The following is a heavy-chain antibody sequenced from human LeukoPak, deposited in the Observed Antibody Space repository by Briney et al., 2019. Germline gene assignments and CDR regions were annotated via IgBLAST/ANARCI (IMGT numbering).Heavy chain of an antibody. CDR3: TREMATTGGLDY. V-gene: IGHV3-49*04. CDR2: IRSKAYGGTT. CDR1: GFTFGDYA. J-gene: IGHJ4*02. D-gene: IGHD5-24*01. Sequence: GRSLRLSCTASGFTFGDYAMSWVRQAPGKGLEWVGFIRSKAYGGTTEYAASVKGRFTISRDDSKSIAYLQMNSLKTEDTAVYYCTREMATTGGLDYWGQGTLVTVSS.